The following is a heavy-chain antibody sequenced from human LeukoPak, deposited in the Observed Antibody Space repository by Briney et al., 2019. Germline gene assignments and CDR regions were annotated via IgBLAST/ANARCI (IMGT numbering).Heavy chain of an antibody. CDR1: GFTFGSYS. J-gene: IGHJ3*02. D-gene: IGHD2-15*01. V-gene: IGHV3-21*01. Sequence: GGSLRLSCAASGFTFGSYSMNWVRQAPGKGLEWVSSISSSSSYIYYADSVKGRFTISRDNAKNSLYLQMNSLRAEDTAVYYCAARKLLKAFDIWGQGTMVTVSS. CDR2: ISSSSSYI. CDR3: AARKLLKAFDI.